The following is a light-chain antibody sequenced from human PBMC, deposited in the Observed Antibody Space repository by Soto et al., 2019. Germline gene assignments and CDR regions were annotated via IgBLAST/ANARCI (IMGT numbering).Light chain of an antibody. CDR3: QQYNNWPRLT. J-gene: IGKJ4*01. V-gene: IGKV3-15*01. Sequence: EIVMTQSPSTLSVSSGERANLYCRASQSLSTYLAWYQVKPGQAPRLLIYGASTRATGIPARFSGSGSGTEFTLTISSLQSEDFAVYYCQQYNNWPRLTFGGGTKVDIK. CDR2: GAS. CDR1: QSLSTY.